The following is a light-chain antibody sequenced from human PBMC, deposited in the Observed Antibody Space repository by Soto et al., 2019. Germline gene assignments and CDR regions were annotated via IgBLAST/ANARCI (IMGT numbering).Light chain of an antibody. CDR1: SSDIGGYNY. V-gene: IGLV2-14*01. Sequence: QSALTQPASVSRSPGQSITISCTGTSSDIGGYNYVSWYQQHPGKAPKLIIYDVSNRPSGVSNRFSGSKSGNTASLTISGLQAEDEADYYCSSYRSGSTLIFGGGTKLTVL. J-gene: IGLJ2*01. CDR2: DVS. CDR3: SSYRSGSTLI.